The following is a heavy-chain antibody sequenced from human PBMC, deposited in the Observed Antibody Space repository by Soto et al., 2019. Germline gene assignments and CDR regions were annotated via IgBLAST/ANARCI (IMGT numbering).Heavy chain of an antibody. D-gene: IGHD3-16*01. CDR1: GGSISSNSYY. J-gene: IGHJ4*02. CDR3: ARHAAYDSVWGKSDGSAY. V-gene: IGHV4-39*01. Sequence: SETLSLTCTVSGGSISSNSYYWDWIRQPPGKGLEWIGSMYYSGATYHNPSLQSRVTISVDTSKNQFSLHLSSVTAADTAVYYCARHAAYDSVWGKSDGSAYWGLGTLVTVS. CDR2: MYYSGAT.